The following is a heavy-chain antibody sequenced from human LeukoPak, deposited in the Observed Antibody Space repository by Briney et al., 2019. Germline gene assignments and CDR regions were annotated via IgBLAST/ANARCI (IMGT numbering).Heavy chain of an antibody. D-gene: IGHD5-18*01. Sequence: GGSLRLSCAASGFTFNSYAMSWVRQAPGKGLEWVSDINGSGGSTYYADSVKGRFTISRDNSENTLYLQMNSLRAEDTAVYYCAKRIQSAMATGYWGQGTLVTVSS. CDR3: AKRIQSAMATGY. J-gene: IGHJ4*02. CDR1: GFTFNSYA. V-gene: IGHV3-23*01. CDR2: INGSGGST.